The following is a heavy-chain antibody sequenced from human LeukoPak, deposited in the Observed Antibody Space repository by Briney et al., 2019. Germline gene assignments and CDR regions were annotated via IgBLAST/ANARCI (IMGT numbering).Heavy chain of an antibody. V-gene: IGHV4-4*07. J-gene: IGHJ4*02. CDR2: IYTSGST. D-gene: IGHD3-16*02. Sequence: SETLSLTCTVSGGSISSYYWSWIRQPAGKGLEWIGRIYTSGSTNYNPSHKSRVTMSVDTSKNQFSLKLSSVTAADTAVYYCARGRSGDDYVWGSYRAFDYWGQGTLVTVSS. CDR3: ARGRSGDDYVWGSYRAFDY. CDR1: GGSISSYY.